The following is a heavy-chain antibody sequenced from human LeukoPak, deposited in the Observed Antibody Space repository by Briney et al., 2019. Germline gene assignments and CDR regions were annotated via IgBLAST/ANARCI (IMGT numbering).Heavy chain of an antibody. CDR3: ARSHYYDSSGSHNNWFDP. J-gene: IGHJ5*02. V-gene: IGHV4-34*01. D-gene: IGHD3-22*01. Sequence: SETLSLTRAVYGGSFSGYYWSWIRQPPGKGLEWIGEINHSGSTNYNPSLKSRVTISVDTSKNQFSLKLSSVTAADTAVYYCARSHYYDSSGSHNNWFDPWGQGTLVTVSS. CDR2: INHSGST. CDR1: GGSFSGYY.